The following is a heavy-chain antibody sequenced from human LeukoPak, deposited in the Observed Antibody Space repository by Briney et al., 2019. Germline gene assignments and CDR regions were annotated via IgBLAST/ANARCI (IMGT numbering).Heavy chain of an antibody. V-gene: IGHV4-34*01. CDR3: ASSFNYYDSSGYYYCAFDI. CDR2: IYYSGST. J-gene: IGHJ3*02. Sequence: SETLSLTCAVYGGSFSGYYWNWIRQPPGKGLEWIGSIYYSGSTYYNPSLKSRVTISVDTSKNQFSLKLSSVTAADTAVYYCASSFNYYDSSGYYYCAFDIWGQGTMVTVSS. CDR1: GGSFSGYY. D-gene: IGHD3-22*01.